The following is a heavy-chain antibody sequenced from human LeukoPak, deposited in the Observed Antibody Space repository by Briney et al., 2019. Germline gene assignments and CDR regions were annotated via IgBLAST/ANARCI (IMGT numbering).Heavy chain of an antibody. CDR3: AELGITMIGGV. D-gene: IGHD3-10*02. CDR2: INEGGSEK. V-gene: IGHV3-7*01. J-gene: IGHJ6*04. CDR1: GFTFSNFW. Sequence: GGSLRLSCAASGFTFSNFWMSWVRQAPGKELQWVANINEGGSEKFYVDSVKGRFTISRDNAKNSLYLQMNSLRAEDTAVYYCAELGITMIGGVWGKGTTVTISS.